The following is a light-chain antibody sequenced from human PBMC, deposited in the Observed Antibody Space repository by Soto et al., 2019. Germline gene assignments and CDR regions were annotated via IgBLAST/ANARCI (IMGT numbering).Light chain of an antibody. J-gene: IGLJ1*01. CDR2: DVS. V-gene: IGLV2-14*03. CDR1: SSDIGAYNY. Sequence: QSALTQPASVSGSPGLSITISCAGTSSDIGAYNYVSWYQQHPGKAPKLMIYDVSNRPSGISNRFSGSKSGNTASLTISGLQVEDEADYYCISLTSSPSYVFGTGTKVTVL. CDR3: ISLTSSPSYV.